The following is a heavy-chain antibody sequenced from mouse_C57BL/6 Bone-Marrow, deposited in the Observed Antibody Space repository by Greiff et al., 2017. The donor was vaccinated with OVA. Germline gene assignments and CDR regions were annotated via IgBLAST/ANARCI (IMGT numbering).Heavy chain of an antibody. V-gene: IGHV1-22*01. CDR2: INPNNGGT. CDR1: GYTFTDYN. D-gene: IGHD1-1*01. J-gene: IGHJ1*03. Sequence: VQLKESGPELVKPGASVKMSCKASGYTFTDYNMHWVKQSHGKSLEWIGYINPNNGGTSYNQKFKGKATLTVNKSSSTAYMELRSLTSEDSAVYYCASTTVVARGYFDVWGTGTTVTVSS. CDR3: ASTTVVARGYFDV.